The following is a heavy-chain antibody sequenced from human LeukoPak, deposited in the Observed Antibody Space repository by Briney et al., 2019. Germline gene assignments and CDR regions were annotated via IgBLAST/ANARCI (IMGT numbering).Heavy chain of an antibody. Sequence: PGGSLRLSCAASGFTFSDAWMSWVRQAPGKGLEWVARIKTKSDGETIDYAAPVKDRSLISRDDSKNMLFLQMDSLRTEDTAVYYCATARVGYWGQGTLVTVSS. V-gene: IGHV3-15*01. CDR3: ATARVGY. J-gene: IGHJ4*02. CDR1: GFTFSDAW. D-gene: IGHD3-10*01. CDR2: IKTKSDGETI.